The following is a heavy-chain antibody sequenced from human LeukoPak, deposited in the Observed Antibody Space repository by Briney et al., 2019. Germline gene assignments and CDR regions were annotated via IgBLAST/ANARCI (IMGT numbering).Heavy chain of an antibody. CDR3: ARGVTAIWGAFDI. CDR1: GGSISSGDYY. J-gene: IGHJ3*02. V-gene: IGHV4-30-4*01. CDR2: IYYSGST. D-gene: IGHD2-21*02. Sequence: SETLSLTCTVSGGSISSGDYYWSWIRQPPGKGLEWIGYIYYSGSTYYNPSLKSRVTISVDTSKNQFSLKLSSVTAADTAVYYCARGVTAIWGAFDIWGQGTMVTVSS.